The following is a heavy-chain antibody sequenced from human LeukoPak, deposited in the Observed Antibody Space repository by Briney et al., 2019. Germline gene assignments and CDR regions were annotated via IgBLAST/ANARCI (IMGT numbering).Heavy chain of an antibody. Sequence: ASVKVVCKASGYAFSSYYINWVRQTPGQGFEWMGIINPNGGGTTYAQRFQGRVTMTRDTSTTTVYMELSSLRPEDTAVYFCARDPISSNWPRGHWSAPWGQGTSVTVSS. D-gene: IGHD6-13*01. CDR1: GYAFSSYY. J-gene: IGHJ5*02. CDR3: ARDPISSNWPRGHWSAP. V-gene: IGHV1-46*01. CDR2: INPNGGGT.